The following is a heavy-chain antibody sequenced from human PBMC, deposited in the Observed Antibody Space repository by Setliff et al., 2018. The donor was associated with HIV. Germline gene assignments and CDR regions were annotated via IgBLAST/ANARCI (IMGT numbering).Heavy chain of an antibody. CDR1: GFTFSTYW. CDR3: ARGYYYYDSSGYYPTRDFDY. CDR2: INSDGSST. D-gene: IGHD3-22*01. J-gene: IGHJ4*03. Sequence: GSLRLSCAASGFTFSTYWMNWVRQAPGKGLVWVSRINSDGSSTGHADSVKGRFTISRDNAKNTLYLQMNSLRAEDTAVYYCARGYYYYDSSGYYPTRDFDYWGKGTTVTVSS. V-gene: IGHV3-74*01.